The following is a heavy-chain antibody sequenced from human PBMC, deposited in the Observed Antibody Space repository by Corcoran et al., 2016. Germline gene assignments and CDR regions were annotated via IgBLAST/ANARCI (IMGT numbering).Heavy chain of an antibody. CDR2: INSDGSST. CDR3: EREGLWFGELIDY. J-gene: IGHJ4*02. D-gene: IGHD3-10*01. Sequence: EVQLVESGGGLVQPGGSLRLSCAASGFTFSSYWMHWVRQAPGKGLVWVSRINSDGSSTCYADSVKGRFTISRDNAKNTLYLQMNSRRAEDTAVYYCEREGLWFGELIDYWGPGTLVTVSS. V-gene: IGHV3-74*01. CDR1: GFTFSSYW.